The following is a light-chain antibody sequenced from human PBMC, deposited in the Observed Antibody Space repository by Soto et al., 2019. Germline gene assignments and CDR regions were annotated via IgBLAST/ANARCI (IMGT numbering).Light chain of an antibody. CDR2: AAS. CDR3: LQHNSYPRT. J-gene: IGKJ5*01. V-gene: IGKV1-5*01. CDR1: QSISSW. Sequence: DIQMTQSPSTLSASVGDRVTITCRASQSISSWLAWYQQKPGKAPKLLIYAASTLQSGVPSRFSGSGSGTEFTLTISSLQPEDFATYYCLQHNSYPRTFGQGTRLEIK.